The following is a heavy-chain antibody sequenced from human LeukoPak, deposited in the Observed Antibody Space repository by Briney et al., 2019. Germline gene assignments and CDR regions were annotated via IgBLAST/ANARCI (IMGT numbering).Heavy chain of an antibody. D-gene: IGHD3-22*01. CDR2: ISSSSYI. CDR3: AKGGANYDSSGYLDY. Sequence: GGSLRLSCAASGFTFSSYSMNWVRQAPGKGLEWVSSISSSSYIYYADSVKGRFTISRDNAKNSLYLQMNSLRAEDTAVYYCAKGGANYDSSGYLDYWGQGTLVTVSS. V-gene: IGHV3-21*01. CDR1: GFTFSSYS. J-gene: IGHJ4*02.